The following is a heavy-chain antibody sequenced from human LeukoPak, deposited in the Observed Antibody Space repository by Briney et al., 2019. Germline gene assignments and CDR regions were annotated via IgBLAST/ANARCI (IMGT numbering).Heavy chain of an antibody. V-gene: IGHV3-66*01. J-gene: IGHJ5*02. CDR1: GFTVSSNY. Sequence: PGGSLRLSCAASGFTVSSNYMSWVRQAPGKGLEWVSVIYGGGSTYYADSVKGRFTIFRDKSKNTLYLQMNSLRAEDTAVYYCARGWATPDWFDPWGQGTLVTVSS. CDR2: IYGGGST. D-gene: IGHD2-15*01. CDR3: ARGWATPDWFDP.